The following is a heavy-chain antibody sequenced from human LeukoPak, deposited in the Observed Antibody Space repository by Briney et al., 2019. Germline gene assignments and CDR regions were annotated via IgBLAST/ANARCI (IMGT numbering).Heavy chain of an antibody. CDR1: GFTVSSNY. CDR2: IFSGRST. D-gene: IGHD3-10*01. J-gene: IGHJ4*02. V-gene: IGHV3-66*01. Sequence: PGGSLRLSCAASGFTVSSNYMSWVRQAPGKGLDWVSVIFSGRSTYYADSVKGRFTISTDNSKNTLDLQMNSLRAEDTAVYYCARDSYGSGSYYTNTGFDYWGQGTLVTVSS. CDR3: ARDSYGSGSYYTNTGFDY.